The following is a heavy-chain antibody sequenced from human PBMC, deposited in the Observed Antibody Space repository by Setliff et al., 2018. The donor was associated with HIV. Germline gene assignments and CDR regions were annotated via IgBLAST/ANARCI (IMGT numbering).Heavy chain of an antibody. D-gene: IGHD2-8*01. CDR1: GGSISRSSYY. CDR2: IFYSGHT. CDR3: ASQVPSMLGRSLGY. Sequence: SETLSLTCTVSGGSISRSSYYWAWIRQPPGKGLEWIGNIFYSGHTFYNPSLRSRVSISVDKSKNHFSLKLSSVTAADTAVYYCASQVPSMLGRSLGYWGQGTLVTVSS. J-gene: IGHJ4*02. V-gene: IGHV4-39*07.